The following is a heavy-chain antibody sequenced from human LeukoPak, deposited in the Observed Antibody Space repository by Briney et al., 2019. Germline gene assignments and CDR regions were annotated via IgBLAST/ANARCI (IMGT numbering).Heavy chain of an antibody. J-gene: IGHJ6*03. Sequence: SETLSLTCTVSGGSISSYYWSWIRQPPGKGLEWIGCIYTSGSTNYNPSLKSRVTISVDTSKNQFSLKLSSVTAADTAVYYCARLGIAAEYMDVWGKGTTVTVSS. CDR1: GGSISSYY. CDR3: ARLGIAAEYMDV. V-gene: IGHV4-4*09. D-gene: IGHD6-13*01. CDR2: IYTSGST.